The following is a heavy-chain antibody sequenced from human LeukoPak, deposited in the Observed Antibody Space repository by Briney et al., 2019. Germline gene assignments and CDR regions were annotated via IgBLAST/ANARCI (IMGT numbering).Heavy chain of an antibody. D-gene: IGHD6-6*01. CDR3: ARDRYSSSYYYYYMDV. J-gene: IGHJ6*03. CDR1: GFTISSNY. CDR2: IYSSGTT. Sequence: GGSLRLSCAATGFTISSNYMSWVRQAPGKGLEWVSAIYSSGTTNYADSVKGRFTISRDNSRNTLYLQLSGLRAEDTAVYYCARDRYSSSYYYYYMDVWGKGTTVTVSS. V-gene: IGHV3-66*03.